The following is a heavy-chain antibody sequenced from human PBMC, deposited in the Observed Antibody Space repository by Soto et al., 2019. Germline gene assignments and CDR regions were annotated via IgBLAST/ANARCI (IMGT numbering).Heavy chain of an antibody. CDR1: GFTFSSYA. V-gene: IGHV3-30-3*01. J-gene: IGHJ6*02. D-gene: IGHD6-13*01. Sequence: GGSLRLSCAASGFTFSSYAMHWVRQAPGKGLEWVAVISYDGSNKYCADSVKGRFTISRDNSKNTLYLQMNSLRAEDTAVYYCARDRIEQPHYYYYGMDVWGQGTTVTVSS. CDR3: ARDRIEQPHYYYYGMDV. CDR2: ISYDGSNK.